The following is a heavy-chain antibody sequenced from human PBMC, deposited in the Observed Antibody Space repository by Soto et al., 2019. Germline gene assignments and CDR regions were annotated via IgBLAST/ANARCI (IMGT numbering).Heavy chain of an antibody. Sequence: ASETLSLTCAVSGYSISSGYYWGWIRQPPGKGLEWIGSIYHSGSTYYNPSLKSRVTISVDTSKNQFSLKLSSVTAADTAVYYCARGTYYYDSSGYPNWFDPWGQGTLVTVSS. V-gene: IGHV4-38-2*01. CDR2: IYHSGST. D-gene: IGHD3-22*01. CDR3: ARGTYYYDSSGYPNWFDP. J-gene: IGHJ5*02. CDR1: GYSISSGYY.